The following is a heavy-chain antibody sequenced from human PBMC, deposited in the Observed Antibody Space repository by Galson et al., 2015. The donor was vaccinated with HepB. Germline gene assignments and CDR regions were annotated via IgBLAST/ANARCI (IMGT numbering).Heavy chain of an antibody. CDR3: VRDGKYFNGMDA. CDR1: GFNFNSYS. D-gene: IGHD2/OR15-2a*01. CDR2: ISGTSGTI. J-gene: IGHJ6*02. Sequence: SLRLSCAASGFNFNSYSMNWVRQDPGKGPEWLSYISGTSGTIYNAGSVTGRFTISRDNAKNLLYLQMNSLRDEDTAVYYCVRDGKYFNGMDAWGQGTTVTVSS. V-gene: IGHV3-48*02.